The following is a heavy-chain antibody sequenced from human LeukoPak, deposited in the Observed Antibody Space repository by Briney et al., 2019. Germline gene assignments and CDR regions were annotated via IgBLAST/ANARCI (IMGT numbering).Heavy chain of an antibody. J-gene: IGHJ4*02. Sequence: GGSLRLSCAASGFTFSSYEMNWVRQAPGKGLEWVSYISSSGSTIYYADSVKGRFTISRDNAKNSLYLQMNSLRAEDTAVCYCARDWAAAPVYWGQGTLVTVSS. CDR3: ARDWAAAPVY. V-gene: IGHV3-48*03. D-gene: IGHD6-13*01. CDR2: ISSSGSTI. CDR1: GFTFSSYE.